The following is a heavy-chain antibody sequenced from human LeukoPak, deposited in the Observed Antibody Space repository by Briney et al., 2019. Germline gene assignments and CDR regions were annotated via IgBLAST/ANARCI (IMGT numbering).Heavy chain of an antibody. CDR2: ISSSSSYI. Sequence: GGSLRLSCAASGFTFSSYSMNWVRQAPGKGLEWVSSISSSSSYIYYADSVKGRFTISRDNAKNSLYLQMNSLRAEDTAVYYCARDRAWNYFDYWGQGTLVTVSS. CDR3: ARDRAWNYFDY. D-gene: IGHD3-3*01. J-gene: IGHJ4*02. CDR1: GFTFSSYS. V-gene: IGHV3-21*01.